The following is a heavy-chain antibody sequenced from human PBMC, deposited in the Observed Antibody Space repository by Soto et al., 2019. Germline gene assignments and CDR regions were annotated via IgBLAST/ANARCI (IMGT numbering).Heavy chain of an antibody. V-gene: IGHV3-30-3*01. CDR2: ISYDGSNK. J-gene: IGHJ5*02. CDR3: ARGPFWSGYHRNWFDP. D-gene: IGHD3-3*01. Sequence: GGSLRLCCAASGFTLSNYAMHWVRQAPGKGLEWVAVISYDGSNKYSADSVKGRFTISRDNSKNTLYLQMNSLRAEDTAVYYCARGPFWSGYHRNWFDPWGQGTLVTVSS. CDR1: GFTLSNYA.